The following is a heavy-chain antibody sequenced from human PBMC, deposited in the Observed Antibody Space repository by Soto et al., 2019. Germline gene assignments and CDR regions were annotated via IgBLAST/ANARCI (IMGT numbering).Heavy chain of an antibody. CDR3: ARDQGRGAFEAGEFDY. D-gene: IGHD6-19*01. Sequence: QVQLVESGGGVVQPGRSLRLSCAASGFTFSSYGMHWVRQAPGKGLEWVAVIWYDGSNKYYADSVKGRFTISRDNSKNKVYLQMNSLRAEDTAVYYCARDQGRGAFEAGEFDYWGQGTLVTVSS. CDR2: IWYDGSNK. V-gene: IGHV3-33*01. CDR1: GFTFSSYG. J-gene: IGHJ4*02.